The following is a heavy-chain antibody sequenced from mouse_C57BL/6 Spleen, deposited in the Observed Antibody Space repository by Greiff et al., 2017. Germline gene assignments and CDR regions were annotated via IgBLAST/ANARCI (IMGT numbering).Heavy chain of an antibody. Sequence: QVTLKECGPGILQSSQTLSLTCSFSGFSLSTSGMGVSWIRQPSGKGLEWLAHIYWDDDKRYNPSLKSRLTISKDTSRNQVFLKITSVDTADTATYYCARRRGAYEDYFDYWGQGTTLTVSS. D-gene: IGHD6-5*01. J-gene: IGHJ2*01. V-gene: IGHV8-12*01. CDR2: IYWDDDK. CDR3: ARRRGAYEDYFDY. CDR1: GFSLSTSGMG.